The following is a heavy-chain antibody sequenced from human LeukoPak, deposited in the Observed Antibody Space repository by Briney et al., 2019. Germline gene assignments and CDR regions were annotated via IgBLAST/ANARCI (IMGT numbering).Heavy chain of an antibody. CDR2: ISYDGSNK. CDR1: GFTFSSYA. CDR3: AKDIPPIVGAPGAFDI. Sequence: GGSLRLSCAASGFTFSSYAMHWVRQAPGKGLEWVAVISYDGSNKYYADSVKGRFTISRDNSKNTLYLQMNSLRAEDTALYYCAKDIPPIVGAPGAFDIWGQGTMVTVSS. V-gene: IGHV3-30*04. D-gene: IGHD1-26*01. J-gene: IGHJ3*02.